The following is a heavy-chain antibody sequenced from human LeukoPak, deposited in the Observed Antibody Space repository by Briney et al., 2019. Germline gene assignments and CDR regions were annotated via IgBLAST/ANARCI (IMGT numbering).Heavy chain of an antibody. CDR2: ISGGGSTT. D-gene: IGHD6-13*01. CDR1: GFIFSSYA. Sequence: SGGSLRLSCAASGFIFSSYAMNWVRQAPGKGLEWVSAISGGGSTTYYADSVKGRFTLSRDNSKNTLYLQMNSLRVEDTAVYYCAKGQLAAPATMDNSGQGTLATASP. J-gene: IGHJ4*02. CDR3: AKGQLAAPATMDN. V-gene: IGHV3-23*01.